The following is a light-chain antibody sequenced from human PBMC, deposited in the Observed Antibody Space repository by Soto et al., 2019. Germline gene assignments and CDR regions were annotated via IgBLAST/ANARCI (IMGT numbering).Light chain of an antibody. Sequence: QSVLTQPPSASGTPGQRVTISCSGSSSNIGSNYVYWYQQLPGSAPKLLIYRNNLRPSGVPDRFSGSKSGTSASLAISGLRPENEADYYCAVWDDSLSGLVFGGGTKLTVL. J-gene: IGLJ2*01. V-gene: IGLV1-47*01. CDR2: RNN. CDR3: AVWDDSLSGLV. CDR1: SSNIGSNY.